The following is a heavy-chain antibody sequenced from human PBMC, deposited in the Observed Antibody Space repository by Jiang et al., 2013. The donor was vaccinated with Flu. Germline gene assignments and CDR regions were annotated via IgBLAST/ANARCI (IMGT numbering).Heavy chain of an antibody. Sequence: SGAEVKKPGSSVKVSCKASGGTFSSYAISWVRQAPGQGLEWMGGIIPIFGTANYAQKFQGRVTITADESTSTAYMELSSLRSEDTAVYYCARNQKKPQKEYNWFDPWGQGTLVTVSS. V-gene: IGHV1-69*01. CDR1: GGTFSSYA. CDR3: ARNQKKPQKEYNWFDP. CDR2: IIPIFGTA. J-gene: IGHJ5*02.